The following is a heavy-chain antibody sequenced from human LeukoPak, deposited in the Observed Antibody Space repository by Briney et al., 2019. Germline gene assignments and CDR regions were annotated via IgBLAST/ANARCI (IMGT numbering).Heavy chain of an antibody. Sequence: GGSLRLSCVASGFRFGDYAMSWVRQRPGQGLEWVSGNTWNGGSTGYAASVEGRFTSSRDNAKNSLYLQMDSLRVEDTAFYFCVRTGTFNWFDSWGQGTLVTVSS. CDR3: VRTGTFNWFDS. CDR1: GFRFGDYA. J-gene: IGHJ5*01. CDR2: NTWNGGST. V-gene: IGHV3-20*04. D-gene: IGHD1-1*01.